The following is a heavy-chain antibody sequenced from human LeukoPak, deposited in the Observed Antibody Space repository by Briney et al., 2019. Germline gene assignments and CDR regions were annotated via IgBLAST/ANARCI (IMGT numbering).Heavy chain of an antibody. D-gene: IGHD6-13*01. CDR2: IYHSGST. V-gene: IGHV4-38-2*01. J-gene: IGHJ4*02. CDR3: ARNSSSWYFDY. Sequence: SETLSLTCAVSGCSISSGYYWGWIRQPPGKGLEWIGSIYHSGSTHYNPSLKSRVTISVDTSKKQFSLKLSSVTAADTAVYYCARNSSSWYFDYWGQGTLVTVSS. CDR1: GCSISSGYY.